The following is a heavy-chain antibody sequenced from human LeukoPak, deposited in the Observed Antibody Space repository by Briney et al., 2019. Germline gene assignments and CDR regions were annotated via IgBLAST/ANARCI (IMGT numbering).Heavy chain of an antibody. CDR1: GGSFSGYY. D-gene: IGHD1-7*01. J-gene: IGHJ5*02. Sequence: SETLSLTCAVYGGSFSGYYWSWIRQPPGKGLEWIGEINHSGSTNYNPSLKSRVTISVDTSKNQFSLKLSSVTAADTAVYYCARGHRYNWNYLNAYRFDPWGQGTLVTVSS. CDR3: ARGHRYNWNYLNAYRFDP. V-gene: IGHV4-34*01. CDR2: INHSGST.